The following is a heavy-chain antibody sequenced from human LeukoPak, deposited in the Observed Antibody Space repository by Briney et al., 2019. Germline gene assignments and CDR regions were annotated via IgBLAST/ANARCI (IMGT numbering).Heavy chain of an antibody. Sequence: GGSLRLSCTASGLSFSSYNMNWVRRAPGKGPEWVAYITANNTTKYYADSVKGRFTISRDNTKKSLFLQMNSLRAEDTAVYCCAAASAFSSSWRSWGQGTVVTVSS. V-gene: IGHV3-48*01. J-gene: IGHJ5*02. D-gene: IGHD6-13*01. CDR1: GLSFSSYN. CDR3: AAASAFSSSWRS. CDR2: ITANNTTK.